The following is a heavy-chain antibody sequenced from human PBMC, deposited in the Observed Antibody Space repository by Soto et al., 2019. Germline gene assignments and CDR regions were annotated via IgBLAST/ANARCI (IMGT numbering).Heavy chain of an antibody. V-gene: IGHV4-31*03. J-gene: IGHJ6*02. CDR3: TRVIYDSSGYYYNYYYYGMDV. Sequence: PSETLSLTCTVSGGSLSSGGYYWSWIRQHQGKGLEWIGYIYYSGRTHYNPSLKSRVTISVDTTKYQFSLKLSSVTAAATAVYYCTRVIYDSSGYYYNYYYYGMDVWGQWTTVTVSS. CDR1: GGSLSSGGYY. CDR2: IYYSGRT. D-gene: IGHD3-22*01.